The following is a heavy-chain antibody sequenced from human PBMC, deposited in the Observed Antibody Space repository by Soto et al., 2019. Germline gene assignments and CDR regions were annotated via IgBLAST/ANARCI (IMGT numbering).Heavy chain of an antibody. V-gene: IGHV1-18*01. CDR3: ARDLPAPAHYDSSGYTYYYYGMDV. Sequence: ASVKVSCKASGYTNTSYGISWVRQAPGQGLEWMGWISAYNGNTNYAQKLQGRVTMTTDTSTSTAYMELRSLRSDDTAVYYCARDLPAPAHYDSSGYTYYYYGMDVWGQGTTVTVSS. CDR2: ISAYNGNT. CDR1: GYTNTSYG. D-gene: IGHD3-22*01. J-gene: IGHJ6*02.